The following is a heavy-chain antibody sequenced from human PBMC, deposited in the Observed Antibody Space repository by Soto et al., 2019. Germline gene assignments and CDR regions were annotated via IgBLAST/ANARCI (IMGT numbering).Heavy chain of an antibody. CDR2: ISGSGGST. D-gene: IGHD3-10*01. J-gene: IGHJ5*02. V-gene: IGHV3-23*01. CDR3: AKGGNGWFDP. Sequence: EVQLLEAGGGLVQPGGSLRLSCAASGFTFSSYAMSWVRQAPGKGLEWVSAISGSGGSTYYADSVKGRFTISRDNSKNTLYVQMNSLRVEDTAVYYCAKGGNGWFDPWGQGTLVTVSS. CDR1: GFTFSSYA.